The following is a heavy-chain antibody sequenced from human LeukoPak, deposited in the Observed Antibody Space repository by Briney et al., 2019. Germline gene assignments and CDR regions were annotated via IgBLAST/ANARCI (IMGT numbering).Heavy chain of an antibody. J-gene: IGHJ4*02. CDR3: ARDRFSDYYGSGTYRGVDY. CDR1: GFTFSSYA. Sequence: GGSLRLSCAASGFTFSSYAMSWVRQAPGKGLEWVSAISGSGGSTYYADSVKGRFTTSRDNSKNTLYLQMNSLRAEDTAVYYRARDRFSDYYGSGTYRGVDYWGQGTLVTVSS. CDR2: ISGSGGST. V-gene: IGHV3-23*01. D-gene: IGHD3-10*01.